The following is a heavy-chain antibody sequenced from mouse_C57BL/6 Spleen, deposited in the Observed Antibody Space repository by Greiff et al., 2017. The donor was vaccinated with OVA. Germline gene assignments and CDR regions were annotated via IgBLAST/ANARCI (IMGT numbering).Heavy chain of an antibody. CDR1: GYAFSSSW. Sequence: QVQLQQPGPELVKPGASVKISCKASGYAFSSSWLHWVKQRPGEGLEWIGRIYPGDGDTNYNEKFKGKATLTADKSSSTAYMQLSSLTSEDSAVYCCARRRNYDNLDFDYWGQGTTLTVSS. CDR3: ARRRNYDNLDFDY. CDR2: IYPGDGDT. D-gene: IGHD2-1*01. J-gene: IGHJ2*01. V-gene: IGHV1-82*01.